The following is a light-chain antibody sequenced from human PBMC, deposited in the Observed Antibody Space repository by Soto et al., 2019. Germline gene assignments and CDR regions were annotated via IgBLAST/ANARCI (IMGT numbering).Light chain of an antibody. CDR1: QSVSSY. CDR3: QQYGSSGT. V-gene: IGKV3-20*01. J-gene: IGKJ1*01. CDR2: AAS. Sequence: IVCTQYPATLSLSPGERATLSCRASQSVSSYLAWYQQKPGQAPRLLIYAASNRATGIPDRFSGSGSGTDFTLTISRLEPEDFAVYYCQQYGSSGTFGQGTKVDIK.